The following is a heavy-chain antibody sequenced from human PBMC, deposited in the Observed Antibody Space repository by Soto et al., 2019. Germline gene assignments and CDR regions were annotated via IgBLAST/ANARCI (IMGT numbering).Heavy chain of an antibody. V-gene: IGHV4-31*03. D-gene: IGHD2-8*02. J-gene: IGHJ5*02. Sequence: KASETLSLTCTVSGGSISSDGYYWSWIRQHPGKGLEWIGYIYYSGSTYYNPSLKSRVTISVDTSKNQFSLKLSSVTAADTAVYSCARGRGTGPRPWNWFDPWGQGTLATVSS. CDR1: GGSISSDGYY. CDR2: IYYSGST. CDR3: ARGRGTGPRPWNWFDP.